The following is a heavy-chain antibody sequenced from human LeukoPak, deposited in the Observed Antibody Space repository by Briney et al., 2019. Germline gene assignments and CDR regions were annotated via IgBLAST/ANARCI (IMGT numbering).Heavy chain of an antibody. CDR3: AKGAARTCFEL. CDR2: IYPGGYT. D-gene: IGHD6-6*01. Sequence: GGSLRLSCAASGFTVSTNYMSWVRQAPGKGLEWVSVIYPGGYTYYADSVKGRFTISRDSSNNTLYLQINSLRAEDTAMYYCAKGAARTCFELWAQGILVAVSS. J-gene: IGHJ4*02. V-gene: IGHV3-53*01. CDR1: GFTVSTNY.